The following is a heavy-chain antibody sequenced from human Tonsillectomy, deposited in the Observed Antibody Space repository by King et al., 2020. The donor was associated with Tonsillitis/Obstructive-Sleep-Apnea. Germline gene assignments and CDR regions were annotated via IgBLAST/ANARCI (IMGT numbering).Heavy chain of an antibody. J-gene: IGHJ6*03. D-gene: IGHD3-22*01. CDR1: GYSFTSYW. V-gene: IGHV5-51*01. CDR3: ARLLGYYDSSGYYYDYYYYYMDV. CDR2: IYPGDSDT. Sequence: GQLVQSGAELKKPGESLKISCKGSGYSFTSYWIGWVRQMPGKGLEWMGIIYPGDSDTRYSPSFQGQVTISADKSISTAYLHWSSLKASDTAMYYCARLLGYYDSSGYYYDYYYYYMDVWGKGTTVTVSS.